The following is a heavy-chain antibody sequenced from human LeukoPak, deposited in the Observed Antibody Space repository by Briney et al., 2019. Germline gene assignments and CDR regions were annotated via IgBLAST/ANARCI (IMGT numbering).Heavy chain of an antibody. D-gene: IGHD3-22*01. CDR2: TYYRSKWYT. J-gene: IGHJ4*02. CDR3: ARGSSRIYYYDSSGYSHAFDY. V-gene: IGHV6-1*01. Sequence: SQTLSLTCAISGDSVSSNSAAWNWIRQSPSRGLEWLGRTYYRSKWYTDYAESVKSRITINPDTSKNQFSLQVNSVTPEDTAVYYCARGSSRIYYYDSSGYSHAFDYWGQGILVTVSS. CDR1: GDSVSSNSAA.